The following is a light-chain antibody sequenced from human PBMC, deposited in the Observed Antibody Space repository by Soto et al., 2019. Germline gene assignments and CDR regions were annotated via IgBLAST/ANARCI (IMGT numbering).Light chain of an antibody. CDR1: QIVSSSN. J-gene: IGKJ2*01. Sequence: EMGWTQSRGTLSLSPGEIATLSGRASQIVSSSNLAWYQRKPGQAPRLLIYGASSRATGIPDRFSGSGSGTDFTLTNSRLEPEDFALYYCQQSYTFGQGTRLEIK. CDR3: QQSYT. CDR2: GAS. V-gene: IGKV3-20*01.